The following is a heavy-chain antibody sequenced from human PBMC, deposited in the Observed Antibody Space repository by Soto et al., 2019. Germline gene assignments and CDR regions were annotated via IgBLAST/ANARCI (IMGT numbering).Heavy chain of an antibody. J-gene: IGHJ4*02. CDR2: INPNSGGT. CDR3: ASLRFLEWLSLDY. V-gene: IGHV1-2*04. CDR1: GYTFTGYY. Sequence: ASVKVSCKASGYTFTGYYMHWVRQAPGQGLEWMGWINPNSGGTNYAQKFQGWVTMTRDTSISTAYMELSRLRSDDTAVYYCASLRFLEWLSLDYWGQGTLVTVSS. D-gene: IGHD3-3*01.